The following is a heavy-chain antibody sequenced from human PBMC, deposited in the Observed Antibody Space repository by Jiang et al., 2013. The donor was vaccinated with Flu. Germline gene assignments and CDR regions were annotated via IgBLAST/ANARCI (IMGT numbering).Heavy chain of an antibody. Sequence: VQLLESGGGVVQPGRSLRLSCAASGFTFSSYAMHWVRQAPGKGLEWVAVISYDGSNKYYADSVKGRFTISRDNSKNTLYLQMNSLRAEDTAVYYCARDRTEYGSGWYEGYFDYWGQGTLVTGLL. D-gene: IGHD6-19*01. CDR1: GFTFSSYA. CDR3: ARDRTEYGSGWYEGYFDY. J-gene: IGHJ4*02. CDR2: ISYDGSNK. V-gene: IGHV3-30-3*01.